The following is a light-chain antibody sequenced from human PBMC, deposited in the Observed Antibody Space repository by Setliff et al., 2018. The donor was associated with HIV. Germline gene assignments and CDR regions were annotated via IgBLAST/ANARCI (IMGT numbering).Light chain of an antibody. CDR3: SSYTSSSTYV. V-gene: IGLV2-11*01. CDR2: DVS. J-gene: IGLJ1*01. CDR1: SSDVGGYNY. Sequence: QSALTQPRSVSGSPGQSVTISCTGTSSDVGGYNYASWYQQYPGQAPKVMIYDVSKRPSGVSNRFSGSKSGNTASLTISGLQAEDEAAYYCSSYTSSSTYVFATGTKVTVL.